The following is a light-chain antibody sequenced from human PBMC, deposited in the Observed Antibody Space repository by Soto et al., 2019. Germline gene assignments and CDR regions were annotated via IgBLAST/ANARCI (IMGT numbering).Light chain of an antibody. Sequence: QSALTQPPSASGTPGQRVTISCSGSGSNIGRGAVDWYQEVPGKAPQLLLYRDTLRPSGIPDRMSASRSGTSAALAISGLQSEDESVYYCAAWDYSLNGVVFGGGTKLTVL. CDR1: GSNIGRGA. V-gene: IGLV1-44*01. CDR2: RDT. J-gene: IGLJ2*01. CDR3: AAWDYSLNGVV.